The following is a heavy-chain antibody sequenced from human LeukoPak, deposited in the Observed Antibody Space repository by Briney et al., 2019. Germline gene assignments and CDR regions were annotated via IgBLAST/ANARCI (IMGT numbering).Heavy chain of an antibody. CDR2: IYHSGST. Sequence: PSQTLSLTCAVSGGSISSGGYSWSWIRQPPGKGLEWIGYIYHSGSTYYNPSLKSRVTISVDRSKNQFSLKLSSVTAADTAVYYCARVAGGRDGYNQFDYWGQGTLVTVSS. J-gene: IGHJ4*02. V-gene: IGHV4-30-2*01. CDR3: ARVAGGRDGYNQFDY. D-gene: IGHD5-24*01. CDR1: GGSISSGGYS.